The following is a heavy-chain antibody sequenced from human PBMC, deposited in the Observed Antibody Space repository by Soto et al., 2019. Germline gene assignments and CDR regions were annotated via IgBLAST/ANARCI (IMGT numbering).Heavy chain of an antibody. CDR3: ARDQVSGDYSAFDI. V-gene: IGHV1-2*04. CDR1: GYTFTGYY. D-gene: IGHD3-3*01. Sequence: ASVKVSCKASGYTFTGYYMHWVRQAPGQGLEWMGWINPNSGGTNYAQKFQGWVTMTRDTSISTAYMELSRLRSDDTDVYSCARDQVSGDYSAFDIWGQGTMVTVSS. CDR2: INPNSGGT. J-gene: IGHJ3*02.